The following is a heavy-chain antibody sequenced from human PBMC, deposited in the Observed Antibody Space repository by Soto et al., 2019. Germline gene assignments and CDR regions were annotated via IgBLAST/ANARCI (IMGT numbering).Heavy chain of an antibody. Sequence: PSETLSLTCNVSGGSISSYYWSWIRQSPGKGLEWIGYIYYSGNIYYSGNTNYNPSLKSRVTISIDRSKNQFSLKLTSVTVADTAVYFCARDGRLMLRGFSFYNGMDVWGQGTSVTVSS. V-gene: IGHV4-59*01. CDR2: IYYSGNIYYSGNT. J-gene: IGHJ6*02. CDR1: GGSISSYY. CDR3: ARDGRLMLRGFSFYNGMDV. D-gene: IGHD3-10*01.